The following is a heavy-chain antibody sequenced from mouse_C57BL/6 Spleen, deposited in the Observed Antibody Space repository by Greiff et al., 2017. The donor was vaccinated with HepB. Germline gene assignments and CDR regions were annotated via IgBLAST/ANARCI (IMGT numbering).Heavy chain of an antibody. D-gene: IGHD2-2*01. CDR2: IDPEDGDT. CDR3: TTGELLWLRRWFAY. Sequence: EVQLQQSGAELVRPGASVKLSCTASGFNIKDYYMHWVKQRPEQGLEWIGRIDPEDGDTEYAPKFQGKATMTADTSSTTAYLQLSSLTSEDTAVYSCTTGELLWLRRWFAYWGQGTLVTVSA. V-gene: IGHV14-1*01. J-gene: IGHJ3*01. CDR1: GFNIKDYY.